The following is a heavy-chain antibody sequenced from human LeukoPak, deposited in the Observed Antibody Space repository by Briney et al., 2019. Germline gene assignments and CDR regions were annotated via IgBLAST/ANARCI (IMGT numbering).Heavy chain of an antibody. V-gene: IGHV4-4*02. CDR3: AGGRKNYDILTGYPYYYYYYMDV. D-gene: IGHD3-9*01. Sequence: SGTLSLTCAVSGGSISSSNWWSWVRQPPGKGLEWIGEIYHSGSTNYNPSLKSRVTISVDTSKNQFSLKLSSVTAADTAVYYCAGGRKNYDILTGYPYYYYYYMDVWGKGTTVTISS. CDR1: GGSISSSNW. J-gene: IGHJ6*03. CDR2: IYHSGST.